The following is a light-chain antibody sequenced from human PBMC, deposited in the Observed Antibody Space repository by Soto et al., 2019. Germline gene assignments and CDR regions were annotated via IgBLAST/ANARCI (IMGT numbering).Light chain of an antibody. Sequence: QSVLTQPPSVSGSPGQSVTISCTGTSSDVGSYNRVSWYQQTPGTAPKLMIYEVNNRPSGVPDRFSGSKSGNTASLTISGLQAEDEADYYCSSYRSSRTYVFGTGTKVTVL. J-gene: IGLJ1*01. CDR3: SSYRSSRTYV. CDR1: SSDVGSYNR. V-gene: IGLV2-18*02. CDR2: EVN.